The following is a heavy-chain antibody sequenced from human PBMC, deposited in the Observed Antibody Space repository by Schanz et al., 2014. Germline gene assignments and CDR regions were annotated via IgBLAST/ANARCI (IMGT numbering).Heavy chain of an antibody. CDR1: GFTFRNYA. Sequence: EVQLVESGGGLVQPGGSLKLSCSASGFTFRNYALSWVRQAPGKGLAWVSAISGSGGSTYYADSVKGRFTISRDNAKNSLYLQMSSLRAEDTAVYYCARDRVQYSSGWYSDSWGQGTLVTVSS. CDR2: ISGSGGST. J-gene: IGHJ4*02. D-gene: IGHD6-19*01. CDR3: ARDRVQYSSGWYSDS. V-gene: IGHV3-23*04.